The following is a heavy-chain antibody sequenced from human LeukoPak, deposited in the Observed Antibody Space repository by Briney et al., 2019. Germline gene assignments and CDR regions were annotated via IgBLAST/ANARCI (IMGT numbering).Heavy chain of an antibody. CDR1: GGSFSGYY. CDR3: AREDGSSTSCHTSRCYHAFDI. J-gene: IGHJ3*02. V-gene: IGHV4-34*01. D-gene: IGHD2-2*01. Sequence: SETLSLTCTVYGGSFSGYYWSWIRQPPGKGLEWIGEINHSGSTNYNPSLKSRVTISVDTSKNQFSLQLNSVTPEDTAVYYCAREDGSSTSCHTSRCYHAFDIWGQGTMVTVSS. CDR2: INHSGST.